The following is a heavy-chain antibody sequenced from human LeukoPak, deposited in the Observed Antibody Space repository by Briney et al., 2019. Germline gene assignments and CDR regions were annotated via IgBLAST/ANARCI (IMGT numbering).Heavy chain of an antibody. CDR3: ARDRLVGAGLGRYFDY. J-gene: IGHJ4*02. Sequence: GGSLRLSCAASGFTVSTNYMSWVRQAPGKGLEGVSVVYTDGSTYYADSVKGRFSISRDNSKNTLFLQMSSLRAEDTAVYYCARDRLVGAGLGRYFDYWGQGTLVTVSS. CDR1: GFTVSTNY. V-gene: IGHV3-66*02. CDR2: VYTDGST. D-gene: IGHD1-26*01.